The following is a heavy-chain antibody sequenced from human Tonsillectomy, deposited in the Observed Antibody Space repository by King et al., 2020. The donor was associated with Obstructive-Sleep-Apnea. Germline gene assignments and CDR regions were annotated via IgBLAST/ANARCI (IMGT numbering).Heavy chain of an antibody. J-gene: IGHJ3*02. CDR1: DGSISNYY. CDR3: ARGVPRSKLESGWAPFDI. V-gene: IGHV4-59*01. Sequence: VQLQESGPGLVKPSETLSLTCTVSDGSISNYYWTSIRQPPGKGLELIGYIYYSGSTNCNPSLKSRVTVSVDTSKNQLSLNLTSVTAADTAVYYCARGVPRSKLESGWAPFDIWGQGTMVTVSS. CDR2: IYYSGST. D-gene: IGHD6-19*01.